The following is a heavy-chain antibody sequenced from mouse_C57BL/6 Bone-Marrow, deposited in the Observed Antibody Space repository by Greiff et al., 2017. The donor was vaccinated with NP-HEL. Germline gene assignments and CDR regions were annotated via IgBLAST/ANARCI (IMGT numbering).Heavy chain of an antibody. D-gene: IGHD1-1*01. J-gene: IGHJ3*01. V-gene: IGHV1-15*01. CDR1: GYTFTDYE. CDR3: TKLLRGAY. Sequence: VQLQQSGAELVRPGASVTLSCKASGYTFTDYEMHWVKQTPVHGLEWIGAIDPETGGTAYNQKFKGKAILTAATSSSTAYMELRSLTSEDSAVYYCTKLLRGAYWGQGTLVTVSA. CDR2: IDPETGGT.